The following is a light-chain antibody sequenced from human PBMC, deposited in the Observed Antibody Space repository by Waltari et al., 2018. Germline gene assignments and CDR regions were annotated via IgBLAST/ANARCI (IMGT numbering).Light chain of an antibody. V-gene: IGKV3-11*01. Sequence: IVLTQSPAILSLSPGARASLSCRASQSVTNYLACYQQKPGQAPRLLIYDTSNRATGIPARFSGSGFGTDFTLTISSLEPEDFAVYDCQQRRDWPLTFGGGTKVEIK. J-gene: IGKJ4*01. CDR1: QSVTNY. CDR2: DTS. CDR3: QQRRDWPLT.